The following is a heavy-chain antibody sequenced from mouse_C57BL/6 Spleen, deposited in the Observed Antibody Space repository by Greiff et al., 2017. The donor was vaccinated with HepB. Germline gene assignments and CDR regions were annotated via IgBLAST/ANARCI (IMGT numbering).Heavy chain of an antibody. CDR3: ARLAGGTLGGY. D-gene: IGHD1-1*02. Sequence: QVQLQQPGAELVKPGASVKLSCKASGYTFTSYWMHWVKQRPGQGLEWIGMIHPNSGSTNYNEKFKSKATLTVDKSSSTAYMQLSSLTSEDSAVYYCARLAGGTLGGYWGQGTLVTVSA. J-gene: IGHJ3*01. CDR1: GYTFTSYW. V-gene: IGHV1-64*01. CDR2: IHPNSGST.